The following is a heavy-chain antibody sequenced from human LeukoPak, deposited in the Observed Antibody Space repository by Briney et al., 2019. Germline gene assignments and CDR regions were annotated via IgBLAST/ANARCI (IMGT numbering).Heavy chain of an antibody. Sequence: SETLSLTCTVSGGSISSYYWSWIRQPAGKGLEWIGRIYTSGSTNYNPSLKSRVTMSVDTSKNQFSLKLSSVTAADTAVYYCARDLSGYCSSTSCYMAHDYYMDVWGKGTTVTVSS. CDR2: IYTSGST. D-gene: IGHD2-2*02. CDR1: GGSISSYY. J-gene: IGHJ6*03. V-gene: IGHV4-4*07. CDR3: ARDLSGYCSSTSCYMAHDYYMDV.